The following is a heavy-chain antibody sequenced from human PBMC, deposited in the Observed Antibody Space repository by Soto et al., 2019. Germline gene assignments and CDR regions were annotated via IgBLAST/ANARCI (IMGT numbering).Heavy chain of an antibody. CDR3: AKDHDSSSSPGDY. J-gene: IGHJ4*02. CDR2: ISYDGSNK. CDR1: GFTFSSYG. D-gene: IGHD6-6*01. V-gene: IGHV3-30*18. Sequence: GGSLRLSCAASGFTFSSYGMHWVRQAPGKGLEWVAVISYDGSNKYYADSVKGRFTISRDNSKNTLYLQMNSLRAEDTAVYYCAKDHDSSSSPGDYWGQGTLVTVS.